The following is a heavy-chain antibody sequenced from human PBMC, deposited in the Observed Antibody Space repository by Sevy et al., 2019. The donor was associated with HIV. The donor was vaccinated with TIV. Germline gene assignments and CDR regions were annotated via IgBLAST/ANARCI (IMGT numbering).Heavy chain of an antibody. J-gene: IGHJ6*02. V-gene: IGHV4-31*03. CDR2: IHYSRGT. Sequence: SETLSLTCTVSGGSISGDVYFWTWIRQHPGKGLEWIGYIHYSRGTDYNPSLKSRVTISVDTSKNQISLNMRSVTVAETAVYYCARDSCKSTSCQNGGYYGMDVWGQGTTVTVSS. CDR3: ARDSCKSTSCQNGGYYGMDV. CDR1: GGSISGDVYF. D-gene: IGHD2-2*01.